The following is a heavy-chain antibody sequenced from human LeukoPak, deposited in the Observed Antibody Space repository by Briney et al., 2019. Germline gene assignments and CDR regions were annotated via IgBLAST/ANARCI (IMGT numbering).Heavy chain of an antibody. CDR1: GGTFSSYA. Sequence: SVKVSCKASGGTFSSYAISWVRQAPGQGLEWMGGIIPIFGTANYAQKFQGRVTITADESTSTAYMELSSLRSEDTAVYYCARDRDYYDSSGSPAPFDPWGQGTLVTVSS. V-gene: IGHV1-69*13. CDR3: ARDRDYYDSSGSPAPFDP. J-gene: IGHJ5*02. D-gene: IGHD3-22*01. CDR2: IIPIFGTA.